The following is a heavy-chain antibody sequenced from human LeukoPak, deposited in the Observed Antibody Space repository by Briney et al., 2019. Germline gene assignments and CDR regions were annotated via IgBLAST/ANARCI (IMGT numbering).Heavy chain of an antibody. Sequence: GASVKVSCKASGYTFTSYDINWVRQATGQGLEWMGWINPNSGGTNYAQKFQGWVTMTRDTSISTAYMELSRLRSDDTAVYYCARDSGSSDILHDFDYWGQGTLVTVSS. CDR1: GYTFTSYD. CDR2: INPNSGGT. V-gene: IGHV1-2*04. D-gene: IGHD1-26*01. J-gene: IGHJ4*02. CDR3: ARDSGSSDILHDFDY.